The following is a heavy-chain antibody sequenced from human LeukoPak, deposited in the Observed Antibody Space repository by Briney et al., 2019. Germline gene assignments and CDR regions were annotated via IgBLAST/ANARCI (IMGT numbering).Heavy chain of an antibody. CDR1: GFTFSSYA. CDR3: AKEGYYGSGSYYNPFDY. V-gene: IGHV3-23*01. D-gene: IGHD3-10*01. CDR2: ISGSGGST. J-gene: IGHJ4*02. Sequence: GGSLRLSSAASGFTFSSYAMSWVRQAPGKGLEWVSAISGSGGSTYYADSVKGRFTISRDNSKNTLYLQMNSLRAEDTAVYYCAKEGYYGSGSYYNPFDYWGQGTLVTVSS.